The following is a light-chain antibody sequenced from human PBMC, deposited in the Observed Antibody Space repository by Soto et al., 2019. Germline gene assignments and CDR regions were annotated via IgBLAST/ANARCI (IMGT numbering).Light chain of an antibody. CDR2: AAS. CDR3: QQSYSTPRT. CDR1: QSISSY. J-gene: IGKJ1*01. Sequence: DIQMTQSPSSLSAYVGDRVTITCRASQSISSYLNWYQQKPVKAPKLLIYAASSLQSGVPSRFSGSGSGTDFTLTISSLQPEDFATYYCQQSYSTPRTFGQGTKVDIK. V-gene: IGKV1-39*01.